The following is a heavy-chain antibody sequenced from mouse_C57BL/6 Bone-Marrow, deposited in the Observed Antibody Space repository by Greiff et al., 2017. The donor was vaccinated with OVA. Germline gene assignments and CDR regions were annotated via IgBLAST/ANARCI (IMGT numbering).Heavy chain of an antibody. D-gene: IGHD3-3*01. Sequence: QVQLQQPGAELVRPGTSVKLSCKASGYTFTSYWMHWVKQRPGQGLEWIGVIDPSDSYTNYNQKFKGKATLTVDTSSSTAYMQLSSLTSEDSAVYYCAREGWPYWYFDVWGTGTTVTVSS. CDR2: IDPSDSYT. CDR3: AREGWPYWYFDV. CDR1: GYTFTSYW. V-gene: IGHV1-59*01. J-gene: IGHJ1*03.